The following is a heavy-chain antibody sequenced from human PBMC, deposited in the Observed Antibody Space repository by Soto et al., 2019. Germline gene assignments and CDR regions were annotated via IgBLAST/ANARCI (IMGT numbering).Heavy chain of an antibody. J-gene: IGHJ4*02. Sequence: SETLSLTCTVSGGSISSGGYYWSWIRQHPGKGLEWIGYIYYSGSTYHNPSLKSRVTISVDTSKNQFSLKLSSVTAADTAVYYCARDRRYYDSSGYSSLDYWGQGTLVTVSS. CDR1: GGSISSGGYY. CDR3: ARDRRYYDSSGYSSLDY. CDR2: IYYSGST. D-gene: IGHD3-22*01. V-gene: IGHV4-31*03.